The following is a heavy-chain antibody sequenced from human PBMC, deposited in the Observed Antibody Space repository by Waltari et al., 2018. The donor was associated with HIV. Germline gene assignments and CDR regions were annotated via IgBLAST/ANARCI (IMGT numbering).Heavy chain of an antibody. CDR1: GYTLPDLS. CDR3: ATHLYDFWSGYRPQAFDI. D-gene: IGHD3-3*01. V-gene: IGHV1-24*01. CDR2: FDPEDGET. J-gene: IGHJ3*02. Sequence: QVQLVPSGAEVKKPGASVKVSCQVSGYTLPDLSMPWVHQAPGKGLEWMGGFDPEDGETIYAQKFQGRVTMTEDTSTDTAYMELSSLRSEDTAVYYCATHLYDFWSGYRPQAFDIWGQGTMVTVSS.